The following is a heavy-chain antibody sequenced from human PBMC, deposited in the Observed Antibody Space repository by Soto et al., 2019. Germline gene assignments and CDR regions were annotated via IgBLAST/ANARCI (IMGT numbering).Heavy chain of an antibody. CDR2: IYYSGST. J-gene: IGHJ6*02. CDR3: ARTLYSSGWEIIYYYYRMDV. CDR1: GGSISSSSYY. Sequence: PSETLSLTCTVSGGSISSSSYYWGWIRQPPGKGLEWIGSIYYSGSTYYNPSLKSRVTISVDTSKNQFSLKLSSVTAADTAVYYCARTLYSSGWEIIYYYYRMDVWGQGTTVTVSS. V-gene: IGHV4-39*01. D-gene: IGHD6-19*01.